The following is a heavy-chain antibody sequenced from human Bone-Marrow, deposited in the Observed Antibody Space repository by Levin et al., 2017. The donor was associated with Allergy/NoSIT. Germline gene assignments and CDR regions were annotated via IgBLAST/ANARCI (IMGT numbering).Heavy chain of an antibody. Sequence: SSETLSLTCTVSGGSVSSGSYYWSWIRQPPGKGLEWIGYIYYSGSTNYNPSLKSRVTISVDTSKNQFSLKLSSVTAADTAVYYCARARGWQLVPWGQGTLVTVSS. J-gene: IGHJ5*02. V-gene: IGHV4-61*01. CDR2: IYYSGST. CDR3: ARARGWQLVP. D-gene: IGHD6-13*01. CDR1: GGSVSSGSYY.